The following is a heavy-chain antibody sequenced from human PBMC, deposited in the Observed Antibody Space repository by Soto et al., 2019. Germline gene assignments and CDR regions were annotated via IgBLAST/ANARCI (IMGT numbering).Heavy chain of an antibody. CDR2: SRVGGVDT. Sequence: EVRLLESGGGLAQPGGSRRLSCAASGFTFSSSAMNWVRQAPGKGLEWVSSSRVGGVDTFYEDSVRGRFTDSRDIPRNTLYPKMTSLEAEDTAIYYCAKCSVGTVRTSGWCNWFDPWGQGTLVTVSS. J-gene: IGHJ5*02. V-gene: IGHV3-23*01. CDR3: AKCSVGTVRTSGWCNWFDP. CDR1: GFTFSSSA. D-gene: IGHD6-19*01.